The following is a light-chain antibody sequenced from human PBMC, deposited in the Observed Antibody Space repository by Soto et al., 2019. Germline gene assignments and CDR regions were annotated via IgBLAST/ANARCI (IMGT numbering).Light chain of an antibody. CDR2: KAS. J-gene: IGKJ1*01. Sequence: DIQMTQSASTLSGSVGDRVTITWRASQTISSWLAWYQQKTGKAPKLLIYKASTLKSGVPSRFSGSGYGTEFNLTISSLRTDDFATYYCQHYNSYSETFGQGTKVDIK. V-gene: IGKV1-5*03. CDR3: QHYNSYSET. CDR1: QTISSW.